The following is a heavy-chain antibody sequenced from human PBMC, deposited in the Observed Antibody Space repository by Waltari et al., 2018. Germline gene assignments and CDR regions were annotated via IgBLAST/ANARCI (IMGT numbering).Heavy chain of an antibody. D-gene: IGHD4-17*01. CDR3: ASDPRGLHDY. CDR1: GRSISSSSYD. V-gene: IGHV4-39*07. J-gene: IGHJ4*02. Sequence: QLQLQESGPGLGNPSETLSLTCTVSGRSISSSSYDWGWIRQPPGKGLEWIGMIYYSGSIYYNPSLKSRVTISVETPTNQLSLMLSSVPAADTVVYYCASDPRGLHDYWGQGTLVTVSP. CDR2: IYYSGSI.